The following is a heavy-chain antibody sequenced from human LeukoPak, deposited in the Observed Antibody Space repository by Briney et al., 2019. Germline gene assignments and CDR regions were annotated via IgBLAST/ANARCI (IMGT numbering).Heavy chain of an antibody. CDR3: AKGIYSSGWSYFDY. Sequence: GGPLRLSCAASGFTFSNSAMSWLRQAPGKGLEWVSTLSGSGITTYYADSVKSRFTISRDNSKNTLYLQMNSLRAEDTAVYYCAKGIYSSGWSYFDYWGHGTLVTVSS. CDR1: GFTFSNSA. D-gene: IGHD6-19*01. V-gene: IGHV3-23*01. CDR2: LSGSGITT. J-gene: IGHJ4*01.